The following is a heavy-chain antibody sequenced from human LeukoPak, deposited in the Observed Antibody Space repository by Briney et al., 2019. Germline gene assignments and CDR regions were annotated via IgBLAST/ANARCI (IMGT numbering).Heavy chain of an antibody. V-gene: IGHV3-48*03. D-gene: IGHD2-8*02. Sequence: GGSLRLSCAASGFTFSSYEMNWVRQAPGKGLEWVSYISSSGSTIYYADSVKGRFTISRDNAKNSLYLQMNSLRAEDTAVYYCARAALRWGTSCFDYWGQGTLVTVSS. CDR1: GFTFSSYE. CDR2: ISSSGSTI. CDR3: ARAALRWGTSCFDY. J-gene: IGHJ4*02.